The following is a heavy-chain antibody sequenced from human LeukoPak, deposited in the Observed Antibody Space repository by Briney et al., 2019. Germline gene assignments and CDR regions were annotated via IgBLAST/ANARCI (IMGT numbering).Heavy chain of an antibody. CDR2: IKSKTDGGTT. CDR3: TTDEVADVSGSYPRQYYYCMDV. Sequence: GRSLRLSCAASGFTVSNAWMSWVRQDRGKGLEWVLCIKSKTDGGTTDYAAPMKCNFTISRDDSKNTLYLQKNSLKTEDTAVYYYTTDEVADVSGSYPRQYYYCMDVWGQGTTVTVSS. D-gene: IGHD3-10*01. J-gene: IGHJ6*02. V-gene: IGHV3-15*01. CDR1: GFTVSNAW.